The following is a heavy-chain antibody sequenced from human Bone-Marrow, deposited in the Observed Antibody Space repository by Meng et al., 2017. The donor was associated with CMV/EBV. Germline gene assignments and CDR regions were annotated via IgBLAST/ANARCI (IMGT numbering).Heavy chain of an antibody. J-gene: IGHJ6*01. Sequence: ASVKVSCKASGYTFTSYYMHWVRQAPGQGLEWTGIINPSGGSTSYAQKFQGRVTMTRDTSTSTVYMELSSLRSEDTAVYYCARTLSSYSSSYYYYYGMDVWGPGTTVPVYS. CDR1: GYTFTSYY. V-gene: IGHV1-46*01. CDR3: ARTLSSYSSSYYYYYGMDV. CDR2: INPSGGST. D-gene: IGHD6-6*01.